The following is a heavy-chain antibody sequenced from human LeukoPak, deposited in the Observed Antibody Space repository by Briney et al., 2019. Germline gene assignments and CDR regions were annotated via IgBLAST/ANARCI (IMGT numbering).Heavy chain of an antibody. D-gene: IGHD2-2*01. V-gene: IGHV1-2*02. CDR3: ARADIVVVPAASSPDY. CDR2: INPKSGGT. Sequence: GASVKVSCKASGYTFTGYYMHWVRQAPGQGLEWMGWINPKSGGTNYAQKFQGRVTMTRDTSISTAYMELSRLRSDDTAVYYCARADIVVVPAASSPDYWGQGTLVTVSS. J-gene: IGHJ4*02. CDR1: GYTFTGYY.